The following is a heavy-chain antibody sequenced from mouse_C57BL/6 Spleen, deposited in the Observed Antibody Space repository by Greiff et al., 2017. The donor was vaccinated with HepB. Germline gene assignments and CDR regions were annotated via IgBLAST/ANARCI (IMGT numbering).Heavy chain of an antibody. CDR3: ADYYGSSPFAY. J-gene: IGHJ3*01. CDR1: GFTFSDYG. V-gene: IGHV5-17*01. Sequence: DVMLVESGGGLVKPGGSLKLSCAASGFTFSDYGMHWVRQAPEKGLEWVAYISSGSSTIYYADTVKGRFTISRDNAKNTLFLQMTSLRSEDTATYYCADYYGSSPFAYWGQGTLVTVSA. D-gene: IGHD1-1*01. CDR2: ISSGSSTI.